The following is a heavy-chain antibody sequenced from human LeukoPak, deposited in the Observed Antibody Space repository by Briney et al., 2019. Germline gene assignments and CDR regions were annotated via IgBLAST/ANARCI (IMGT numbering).Heavy chain of an antibody. V-gene: IGHV3-23*01. CDR1: GFTFSSYA. D-gene: IGHD2-2*01. CDR2: ISGSGGST. J-gene: IGHJ4*02. CDR3: AKTSGVVPAAIDY. Sequence: PGGSLRLSCAASGFTFSSYAMSWVRPAPGKGLEWVSGISGSGGSTYYADSVKGRFTISRDNSKNTLYLQMNSLRAEDTAVYYCAKTSGVVPAAIDYWGQGTLVTVSS.